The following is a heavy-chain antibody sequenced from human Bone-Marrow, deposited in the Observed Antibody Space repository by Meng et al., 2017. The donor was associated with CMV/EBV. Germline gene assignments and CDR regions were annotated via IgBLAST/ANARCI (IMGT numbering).Heavy chain of an antibody. D-gene: IGHD3/OR15-3a*01. J-gene: IGHJ4*02. CDR2: ISGSGGST. CDR3: AKPPLIGRVIEPRGYFDY. Sequence: GESLKISCAASGFTFSSYSMNWVRQAPGKGLEWVSAISGSGGSTYYADSVKGRFTISRDNSKNTLYLQMNSLRAEDTAVYYCAKPPLIGRVIEPRGYFDYWGQGTLVTVSS. CDR1: GFTFSSYS. V-gene: IGHV3-23*01.